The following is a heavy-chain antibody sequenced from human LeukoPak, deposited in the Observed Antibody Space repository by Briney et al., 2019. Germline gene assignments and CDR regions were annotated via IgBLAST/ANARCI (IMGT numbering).Heavy chain of an antibody. Sequence: PGGSLRLSCAASGFSFSSYNTDWVRQTPGKGLEWISSITTSSTYTFYADSVKGRFTISRDNARNSLYLQMNSLRAEDTAVYYCARDSGNYLDAFDIWGQGTMVTVSS. CDR1: GFSFSSYN. J-gene: IGHJ3*02. CDR3: ARDSGNYLDAFDI. V-gene: IGHV3-21*01. CDR2: ITTSSTYT. D-gene: IGHD1-7*01.